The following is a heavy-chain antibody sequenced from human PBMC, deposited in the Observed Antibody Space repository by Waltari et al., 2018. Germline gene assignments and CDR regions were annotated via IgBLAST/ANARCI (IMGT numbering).Heavy chain of an antibody. CDR3: AREEGIAAAGVWYYVDY. J-gene: IGHJ4*02. V-gene: IGHV4-4*07. CDR1: GGSISSYY. CDR2: IYTRGST. D-gene: IGHD6-13*01. Sequence: QVQLQESGPGLVKPSETLSLTCTVSGGSISSYYWSWIRQPAGKGLEWLGRIYTRGSTNDSPSLKSRVTVSVDTAKNQFSLKRSAVTAADTAVYYCAREEGIAAAGVWYYVDYWGQGTLVTVSS.